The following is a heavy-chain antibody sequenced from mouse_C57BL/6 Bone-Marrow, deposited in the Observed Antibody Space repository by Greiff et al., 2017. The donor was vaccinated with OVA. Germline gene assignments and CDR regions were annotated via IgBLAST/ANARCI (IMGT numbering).Heavy chain of an antibody. J-gene: IGHJ2*01. Sequence: EVKLQESGGGLVQPGGSLKLSCAASGFTFSDYYMYWVRQTPEKRLEWVAYISNGGGSTYYPDTVKGRFTISRDNAKNTLYLQMSRLKSEDTAMYYCARRGLGPLDYWGQGTTLTVSS. CDR3: ARRGLGPLDY. V-gene: IGHV5-12*01. CDR2: ISNGGGST. CDR1: GFTFSDYY. D-gene: IGHD4-1*01.